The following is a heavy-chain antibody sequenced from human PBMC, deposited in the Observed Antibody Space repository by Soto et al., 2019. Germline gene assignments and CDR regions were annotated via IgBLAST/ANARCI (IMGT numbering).Heavy chain of an antibody. CDR2: IYHRGST. Sequence: QRQLQESGPGLVKPSETLSLTCTVSGGSISSSSYYWGWIRQPPGKGLEWIGSIYHRGSTYYNPSLKSRVTVSVVTSKNQFSLKLSSVTAADTAVYYCARHFQQLAVGVFDYWGQGTLVTVSS. CDR1: GGSISSSSYY. J-gene: IGHJ4*02. V-gene: IGHV4-39*01. D-gene: IGHD6-13*01. CDR3: ARHFQQLAVGVFDY.